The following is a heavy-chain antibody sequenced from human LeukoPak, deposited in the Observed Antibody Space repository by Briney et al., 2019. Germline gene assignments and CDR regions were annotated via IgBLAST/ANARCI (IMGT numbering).Heavy chain of an antibody. CDR3: ARGFRYCSSTSCYVSGWFDH. D-gene: IGHD2-2*01. V-gene: IGHV4-34*01. J-gene: IGHJ5*02. Sequence: SETLSLTCAVYGGSFSGYYWSWIRQPPGKGLGWIGEINHSGSTNYNPSLKSRVTISVDTSKNQFSLKLSSVTAADTAVYYCARGFRYCSSTSCYVSGWFDHWGQGTLVTVSS. CDR2: INHSGST. CDR1: GGSFSGYY.